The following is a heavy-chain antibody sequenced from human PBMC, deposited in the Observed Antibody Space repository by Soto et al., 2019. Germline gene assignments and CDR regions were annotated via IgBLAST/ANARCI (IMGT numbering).Heavy chain of an antibody. D-gene: IGHD3-22*01. J-gene: IGHJ4*02. CDR3: ARHATVMGSGYYGYFDY. CDR2: IYYSGST. CDR1: GGSISSSSYY. Sequence: SETLSLTCTVSGGSISSSSYYWGWIRQPPGKGLEWIGSIYYSGSTYYNPSLKSRVTISVDTSKNQFSLKLSSVTAADTAVYYCARHATVMGSGYYGYFDYWGQGTLVTVSS. V-gene: IGHV4-39*01.